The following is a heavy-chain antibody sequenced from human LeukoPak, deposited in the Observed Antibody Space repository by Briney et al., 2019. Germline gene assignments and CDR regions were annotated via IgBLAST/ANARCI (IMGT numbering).Heavy chain of an antibody. V-gene: IGHV1-69*13. CDR1: GGTFSSYA. Sequence: SVKVSCKASGGTFSSYAISWVRQAPGQGLEWMGGIIPIFGTANYAQKFQGRVTITADESTSTAYMEPSSLRSEDTAVYYCARENSPGYSGYDWRYWGQGTLVTVSS. CDR2: IIPIFGTA. J-gene: IGHJ4*02. D-gene: IGHD5-12*01. CDR3: ARENSPGYSGYDWRY.